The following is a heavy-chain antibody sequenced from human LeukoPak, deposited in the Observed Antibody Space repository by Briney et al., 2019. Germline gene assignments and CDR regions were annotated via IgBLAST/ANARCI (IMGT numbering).Heavy chain of an antibody. V-gene: IGHV4-59*01. J-gene: IGHJ4*02. CDR3: ARGRDGYTFDY. D-gene: IGHD5-24*01. CDR1: GGSISSYY. CDR2: IYYSGST. Sequence: PPETLSLTCTVSGGSISSYYWSWIRQPPGKGLEWIGYIYYSGSTNYNPSLKSRVTISVDTSKNQFSLKLSSVTAADTAVYYCARGRDGYTFDYWGQGTLVTVSS.